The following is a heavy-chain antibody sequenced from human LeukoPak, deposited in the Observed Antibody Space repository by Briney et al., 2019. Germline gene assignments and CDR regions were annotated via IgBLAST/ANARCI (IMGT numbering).Heavy chain of an antibody. CDR3: ARLCYYYYYYMDV. J-gene: IGHJ6*03. V-gene: IGHV4-39*01. Sequence: SETLSLTCTVSGGSISSRGYYWGWIRQPPGKGLEWIGSIYYSGSTYYNPSLKSRVTISVDTSKNQFSLKPSSVTAADTAVYYCARLCYYYYYYMDVWGKGTTVTVSS. CDR2: IYYSGST. D-gene: IGHD3-16*01. CDR1: GGSISSRGYY.